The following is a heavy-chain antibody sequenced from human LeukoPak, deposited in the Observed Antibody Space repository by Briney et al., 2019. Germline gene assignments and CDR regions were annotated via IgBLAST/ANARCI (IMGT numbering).Heavy chain of an antibody. CDR2: ISYDGGNK. CDR1: GFTFNNYG. J-gene: IGHJ4*02. CDR3: AKGPLRGTAAAIDY. Sequence: PGKSLRLSCAASGFTFNNYGMHWVRQAPGKGLEWVAVISYDGGNKHYPDSVKGRFTISRDISTDTLWLQMDSLRTEDTAVYYCAKGPLRGTAAAIDYWGQGTLVTVPS. D-gene: IGHD2-2*01. V-gene: IGHV3-30*18.